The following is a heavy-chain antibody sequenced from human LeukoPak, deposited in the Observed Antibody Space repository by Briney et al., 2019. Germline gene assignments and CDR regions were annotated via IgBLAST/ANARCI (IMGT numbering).Heavy chain of an antibody. CDR1: GVSLSSYY. V-gene: IGHV4-4*07. J-gene: IGHJ6*02. CDR2: IYIIGST. Sequence: PSETLSLTCTVSGVSLSSYYWSWIRQPARKGLELIGRIYIIGSTNYNPSLKSRVTMSVETSKNQFSLRLRSVTAADTAVYYCARDPSRHFYYGMDVWGQGTTVTVSS. D-gene: IGHD3-3*02. CDR3: ARDPSRHFYYGMDV.